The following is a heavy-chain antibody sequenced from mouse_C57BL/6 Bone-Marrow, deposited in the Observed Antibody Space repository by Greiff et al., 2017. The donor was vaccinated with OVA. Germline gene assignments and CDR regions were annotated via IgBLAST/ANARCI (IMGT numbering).Heavy chain of an antibody. CDR3: LLAWFAY. J-gene: IGHJ3*01. V-gene: IGHV14-4*01. CDR2: IDPENGDT. CDR1: GFNIKDDY. Sequence: EVQLQQSGAELVRPGASVKLSCTASGFNIKDDYMHWVKQRPEPGLEWIGWIDPENGDTEYASKFQGKATITADTSSNTAYLQLSSLTSEDTAVYYCLLAWFAYWGQGTLVTVSA.